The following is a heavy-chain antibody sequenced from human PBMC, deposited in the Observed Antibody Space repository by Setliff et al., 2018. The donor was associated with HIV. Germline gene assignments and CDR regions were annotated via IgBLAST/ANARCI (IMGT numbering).Heavy chain of an antibody. D-gene: IGHD3-22*01. Sequence: SGGSLRLSCAASGFTFSDYPMHWVRQTPGKGLEWVAVIWHDGSDKYYVDAVKGRFTISRDNAKNSLYLQLNSLRAEDTAVYYCSKWLSVGGPGTTVTVSS. J-gene: IGHJ6*02. CDR2: IWHDGSDK. CDR1: GFTFSDYP. CDR3: SKWLSV. V-gene: IGHV3-33*03.